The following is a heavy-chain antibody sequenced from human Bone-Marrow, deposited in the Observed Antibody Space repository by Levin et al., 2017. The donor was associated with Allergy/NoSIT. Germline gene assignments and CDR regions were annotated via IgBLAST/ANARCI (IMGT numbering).Heavy chain of an antibody. CDR2: IYYRGST. J-gene: IGHJ4*02. D-gene: IGHD1-26*01. Sequence: SETLSLTCTVSGGSISGVDYYWSWIRQPPGKGLEYLGYIYYRGSTYYNPSLRSRITMSVDTSKNQFSLNLGSVTAADTAVYYCALVINSGICYVAAHWGQGSLVTVSS. V-gene: IGHV4-30-4*01. CDR3: ALVINSGICYVAAH. CDR1: GGSISGVDYY.